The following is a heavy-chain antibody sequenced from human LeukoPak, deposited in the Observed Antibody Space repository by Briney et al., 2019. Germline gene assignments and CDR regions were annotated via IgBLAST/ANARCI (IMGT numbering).Heavy chain of an antibody. CDR2: FDPEDGET. Sequence: ASVKVSCKVSGYTLTELSMHWVRQAPGKGLEWMGGFDPEDGETIYAQKFQGRVTMTEDTSTDTAYMELSSLRSEDTAVYNCATGDSSGYSSYYFDHWGQGTLVTVSS. D-gene: IGHD3-22*01. CDR3: ATGDSSGYSSYYFDH. V-gene: IGHV1-24*01. J-gene: IGHJ4*02. CDR1: GYTLTELS.